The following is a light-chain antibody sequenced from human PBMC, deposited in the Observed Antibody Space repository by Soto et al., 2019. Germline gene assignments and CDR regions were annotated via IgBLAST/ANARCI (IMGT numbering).Light chain of an antibody. V-gene: IGLV2-8*01. Sequence: QSALTQPPSAYGSPGQSVTISCTGTSNDVGAYNFISWYQQHPGKAPKLMIYEVNKRPSGVPDRFSGSKSGNTASLTVSGLQAEDEADYYCSSYGGSNNLLFGGGTKLTVL. CDR1: SNDVGAYNF. CDR3: SSYGGSNNLL. CDR2: EVN. J-gene: IGLJ2*01.